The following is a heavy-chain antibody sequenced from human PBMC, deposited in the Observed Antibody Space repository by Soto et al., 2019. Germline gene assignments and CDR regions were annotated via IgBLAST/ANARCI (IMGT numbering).Heavy chain of an antibody. CDR3: ARPQTDILTDSYTNYFDS. CDR2: INPNSGGT. D-gene: IGHD3-9*01. CDR1: GYTFTGYY. Sequence: GASVKVSCKASGYTFTGYYMHWVRQAPGQGLEWMGWINPNSGGTHYAQKLQGRVAMTTDTSTSTAYMELRSLSSDDTAVYYCARPQTDILTDSYTNYFDSWGQGTPVTVSS. J-gene: IGHJ4*02. V-gene: IGHV1-2*02.